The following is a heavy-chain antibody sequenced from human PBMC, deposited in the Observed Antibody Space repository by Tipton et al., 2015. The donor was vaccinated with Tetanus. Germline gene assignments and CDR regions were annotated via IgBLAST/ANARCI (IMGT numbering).Heavy chain of an antibody. CDR2: IIPIFGTA. Sequence: QSGAEVKKPGSSVKVSCKASGGTFSSYAISWVRQAPGQGLEWMGGIIPIFGTANYAQKFQGRVTITADESTSTAYMELSSLRSEDTAVYYCASSEYYYDSSGYYWSWFDPWGQGTLVTVSS. D-gene: IGHD3-22*01. V-gene: IGHV1-69*01. CDR3: ASSEYYYDSSGYYWSWFDP. J-gene: IGHJ5*02. CDR1: GGTFSSYA.